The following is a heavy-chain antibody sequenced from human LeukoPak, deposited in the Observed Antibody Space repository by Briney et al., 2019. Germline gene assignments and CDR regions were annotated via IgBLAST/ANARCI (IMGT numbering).Heavy chain of an antibody. CDR3: ATDNVYCSRTSCYQTFDY. CDR2: IKHDGSER. Sequence: GGSLRLSCVASGFTVSSNYMSWVRQAPGKGLEWVAIIKHDGSERYYVDSVKGRFTISRDNSRNSLYLLMDILRAEDTAVYYCATDNVYCSRTSCYQTFDYWGQGTLVTVPS. CDR1: GFTVSSNY. V-gene: IGHV3-7*01. J-gene: IGHJ4*02. D-gene: IGHD2-2*01.